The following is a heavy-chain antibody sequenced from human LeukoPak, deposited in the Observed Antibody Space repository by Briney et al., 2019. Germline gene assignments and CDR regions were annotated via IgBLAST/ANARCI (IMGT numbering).Heavy chain of an antibody. CDR1: GFTFSSYA. V-gene: IGHV3-23*01. Sequence: SGGSLRLSCAASGFTFSSYAMSWVRQAPGKGLEWVSAISGSGGSTNYADSVKGRFTISRDNSKNTLYLQMNSLRAEDTAVYYCAKDPIMGYQLPRSGIDYWGQGTLVTVSS. J-gene: IGHJ4*02. CDR2: ISGSGGST. CDR3: AKDPIMGYQLPRSGIDY. D-gene: IGHD2-2*01.